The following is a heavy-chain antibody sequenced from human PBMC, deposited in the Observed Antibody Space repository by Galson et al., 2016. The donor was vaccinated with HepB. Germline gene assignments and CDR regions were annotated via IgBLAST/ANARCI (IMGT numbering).Heavy chain of an antibody. CDR1: GYTFTHYG. Sequence: SVKVSCKASGYTFTHYGLNWVRQAPGQGLEWMGWISTDNDNTNYAQKLQGRVTMTTDTSTSTAYMELRGLRSDDTAVYYCAREQEVGYGMDVWGQGTAVTVSS. D-gene: IGHD1-26*01. CDR2: ISTDNDNT. J-gene: IGHJ6*02. V-gene: IGHV1-18*01. CDR3: AREQEVGYGMDV.